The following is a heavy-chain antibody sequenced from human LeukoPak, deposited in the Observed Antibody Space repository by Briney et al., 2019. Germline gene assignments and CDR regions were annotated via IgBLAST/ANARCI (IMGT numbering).Heavy chain of an antibody. J-gene: IGHJ4*02. CDR1: GFTFSSYA. V-gene: IGHV3-30-3*01. CDR2: ISYDGSNK. CDR3: ARLPAYCSSTSCYYGY. D-gene: IGHD2-2*01. Sequence: PGRSLRLSCAASGFTFSSYAMHWVRQAPGKGLEWVAVISYDGSNKYYADSVKGRFTISRDNSKNTLFLQMNSLRAEGTAVYYCARLPAYCSSTSCYYGYWGQGTLVTVSS.